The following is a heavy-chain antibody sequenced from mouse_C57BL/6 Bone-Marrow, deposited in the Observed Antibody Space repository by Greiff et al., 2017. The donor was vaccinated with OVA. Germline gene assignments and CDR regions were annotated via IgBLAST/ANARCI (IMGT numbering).Heavy chain of an antibody. CDR2: IDPANGNT. Sequence: EVQLQQSVAELVRPGASVKLSCTASGFNIKNTYMLWVKQRPEQGLEWIGRIDPANGNTKYAPKFQGKATITADTSSNTAYLQLSSLTSEDTAIYYCARSGGYGFAYWGQGTLVTVSA. J-gene: IGHJ3*01. CDR1: GFNIKNTY. CDR3: ARSGGYGFAY. D-gene: IGHD2-2*01. V-gene: IGHV14-3*01.